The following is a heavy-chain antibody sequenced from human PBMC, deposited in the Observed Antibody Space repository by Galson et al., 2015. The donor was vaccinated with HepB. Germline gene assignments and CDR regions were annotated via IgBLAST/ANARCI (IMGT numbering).Heavy chain of an antibody. CDR3: TTTPYYDFWSGYYQAPYYYYYYMDV. V-gene: IGHV3-15*07. Sequence: SLRLSCAASGFTFSNAWMNWVRQAPGKGLEWVGRIKSKTDGGTTDYAAPVKGRFTISRDDSENTLYLQMNSLKTEDTAVYYCTTTPYYDFWSGYYQAPYYYYYYMDVWGKGTTVTVSS. CDR1: GFTFSNAW. CDR2: IKSKTDGGTT. D-gene: IGHD3-3*01. J-gene: IGHJ6*03.